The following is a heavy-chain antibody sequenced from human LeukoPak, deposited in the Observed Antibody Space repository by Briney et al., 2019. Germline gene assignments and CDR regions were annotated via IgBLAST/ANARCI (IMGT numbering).Heavy chain of an antibody. CDR3: ARSKYDVLTGSPDY. Sequence: ASVKVSCKASGYNFAGLYMHWVRQAPGHGLEWMGWINPNSGGTNYAQTFQGRVTVTSDTTMSTAYMELTRLTSDDSAMYYCARSKYDVLTGSPDYWGQGTLVTVSS. V-gene: IGHV1-2*02. CDR1: GYNFAGLY. J-gene: IGHJ4*02. CDR2: INPNSGGT. D-gene: IGHD3-9*01.